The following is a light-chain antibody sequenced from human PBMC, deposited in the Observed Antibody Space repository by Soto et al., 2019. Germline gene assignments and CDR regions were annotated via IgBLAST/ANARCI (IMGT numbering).Light chain of an antibody. J-gene: IGLJ2*01. CDR3: AAWDDSLSGQGV. CDR1: SSNIGSNY. V-gene: IGLV1-47*01. Sequence: QSVLTQPPSASGTPGQRVTISCSGSSSNIGSNYVYWYQQLPGTAPKLLIYRNNQRPSGVPARFSGSKSGTSASLAISGLRSEDEADYYCAAWDDSLSGQGVFGGGTKLTVL. CDR2: RNN.